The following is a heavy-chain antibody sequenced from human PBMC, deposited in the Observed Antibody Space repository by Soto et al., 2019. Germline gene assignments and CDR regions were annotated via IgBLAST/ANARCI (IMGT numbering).Heavy chain of an antibody. CDR1: GGSFSSGSYY. J-gene: IGHJ4*02. Sequence: SETLSLTCTVSGGSFSSGSYYWSWIRQPPGKGLEWIGYIYYSGSTNYNPSLKSRVTISVDTSKSQFSLKLSSVTAADTAVYYCARLGGYYQAFDQWGQGSLVTVSS. CDR3: ARLGGYYQAFDQ. D-gene: IGHD3-22*01. V-gene: IGHV4-61*01. CDR2: IYYSGST.